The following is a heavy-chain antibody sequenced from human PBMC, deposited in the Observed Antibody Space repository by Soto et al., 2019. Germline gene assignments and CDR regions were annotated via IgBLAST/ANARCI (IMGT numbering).Heavy chain of an antibody. CDR3: ACRLSTMIVVVSRVDY. CDR1: GFTLSRYA. CDR2: ISASGGST. J-gene: IGHJ4*02. V-gene: IGHV3-23*01. Sequence: GGSLRLSCAASGFTLSRYAMSWVRQAPGKGLEWVSAISASGGSTYYADSVKGRFTITRDSSKNTLYLQMNSLRAEDTAVYYCACRLSTMIVVVSRVDYWGQGTLATVSP. D-gene: IGHD3-22*01.